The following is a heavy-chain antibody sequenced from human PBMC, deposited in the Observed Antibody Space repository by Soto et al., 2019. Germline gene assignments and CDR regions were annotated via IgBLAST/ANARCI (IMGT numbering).Heavy chain of an antibody. CDR2: IKNDGSST. D-gene: IGHD2-15*01. CDR3: ARARCGGGTCYSNDAFDI. J-gene: IGHJ3*02. CDR1: GFTFNNYW. V-gene: IGHV3-74*01. Sequence: GGSLRLSCAASGFTFNNYWMHWVRQAPGKGLVWVSRIKNDGSSTSYADSVKGRFTISRDNAKNRMYLQMNSLRVEDMAVYHCARARCGGGTCYSNDAFDIWGQGTMVTVSS.